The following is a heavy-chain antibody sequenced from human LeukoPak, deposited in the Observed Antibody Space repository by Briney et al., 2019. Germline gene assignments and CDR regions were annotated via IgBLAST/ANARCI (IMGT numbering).Heavy chain of an antibody. V-gene: IGHV1-2*02. CDR2: INPNSGGT. J-gene: IGHJ5*02. Sequence: ASVTVSCMASGYTFTGYYMHWVRQAPGQGLEGMGWINPNSGGTNYAQKFQGRVTRTRDTSISTAYMELSRLRSDDTAVYYCARGLPDYYDSSGTNWFDPWGQGTLVTVSS. D-gene: IGHD3-22*01. CDR3: ARGLPDYYDSSGTNWFDP. CDR1: GYTFTGYY.